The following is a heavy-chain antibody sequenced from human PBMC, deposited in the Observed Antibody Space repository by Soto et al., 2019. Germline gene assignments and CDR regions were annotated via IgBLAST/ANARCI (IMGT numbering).Heavy chain of an antibody. D-gene: IGHD1-1*01. V-gene: IGHV3-21*01. CDR3: ATDQLSLLNYDY. CDR2: ISSTSIYI. CDR1: GFTFSSYA. J-gene: IGHJ4*02. Sequence: EVQLLESGGGLVQPGGSLRLSCAASGFTFSSYAMSWVRQAPGKGLEWVSAISSTSIYIYYADSVRGRFTISRDNAKNSLYLQMNSLRAEDTAVYYCATDQLSLLNYDYWGQGTLVTVSS.